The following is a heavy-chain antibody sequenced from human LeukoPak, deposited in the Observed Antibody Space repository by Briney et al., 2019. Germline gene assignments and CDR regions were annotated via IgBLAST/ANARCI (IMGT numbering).Heavy chain of an antibody. J-gene: IGHJ4*02. CDR2: IYTSGST. CDR1: GGSISSYY. D-gene: IGHD3-3*01. V-gene: IGHV4-4*07. Sequence: SETLSLTCTVSGGSISSYYWSWIRQHAGKGLEWLGRIYTSGSTNYNPSLKSRVTMSVDTSKNQFSLKLSSVTAADTAVYYCAREGKYYDFWSGYYPSTAGSLNFDYWGQGTLVTVSS. CDR3: AREGKYYDFWSGYYPSTAGSLNFDY.